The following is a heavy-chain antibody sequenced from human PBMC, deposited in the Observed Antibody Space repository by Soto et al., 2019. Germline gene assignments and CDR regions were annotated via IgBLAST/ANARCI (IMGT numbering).Heavy chain of an antibody. CDR1: GFTFSSYG. CDR3: VKEYSSGWSYWYFDL. Sequence: QVQLVESGGGVVQPGGSLRLSCAASGFTFSSYGIQWVRQAPGKGLEWVAVISADGRGHFFADSVKGRFTISRDNSKNTLYLQMNSLRVEDTAVYYCVKEYSSGWSYWYFDLWGRGTLVTVSS. V-gene: IGHV3-30*18. J-gene: IGHJ2*01. D-gene: IGHD6-19*01. CDR2: ISADGRGH.